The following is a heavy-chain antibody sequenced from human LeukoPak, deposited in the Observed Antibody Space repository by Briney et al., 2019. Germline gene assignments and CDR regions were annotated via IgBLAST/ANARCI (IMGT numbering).Heavy chain of an antibody. CDR1: GFTFSSYA. J-gene: IGHJ4*02. CDR3: AKGQLWFGELLYFDY. D-gene: IGHD3-10*01. V-gene: IGHV3-23*01. Sequence: GGSLRLSCAASGFTFSSYAMSWVRQAPGKGLEWVSAISGSGGSTYYADSVKGRFTISRDNSKNTLYLQMNSLRAEDTAVYYCAKGQLWFGELLYFDYWGQGTLATVSS. CDR2: ISGSGGST.